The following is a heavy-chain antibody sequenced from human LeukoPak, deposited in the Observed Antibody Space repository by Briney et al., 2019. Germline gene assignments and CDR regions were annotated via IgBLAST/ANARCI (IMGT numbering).Heavy chain of an antibody. CDR1: GFTVSSNY. V-gene: IGHV3-53*04. CDR3: ARPRSGSQTGFDP. J-gene: IGHJ5*02. Sequence: PGGSLRLSCAAASGFTVSSNYMTWVRQTPGKGLEWVSIIYRGDSTYYADSVKGRFTISRHNSKNTLYLQMDSLRVEDTAMYYCARPRSGSQTGFDPWGQGTLVTVSS. CDR2: IYRGDST. D-gene: IGHD1-26*01.